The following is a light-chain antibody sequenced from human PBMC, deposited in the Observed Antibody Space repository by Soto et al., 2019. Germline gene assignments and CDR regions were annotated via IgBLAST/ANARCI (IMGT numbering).Light chain of an antibody. CDR1: QSLLYSSTNKNY. J-gene: IGKJ4*01. CDR3: LQHNSYPLT. Sequence: DILMTQSPVSLAVSLGDRATIDCKSSQSLLYSSTNKNYLAWCQQKPGKDAKRLIYASGSLQSGVPSEFSGSGSGTEFTLTNSSLQAEDFATYYCLQHNSYPLTFGGGTKVDI. CDR2: ASG. V-gene: IGKV4-1*01.